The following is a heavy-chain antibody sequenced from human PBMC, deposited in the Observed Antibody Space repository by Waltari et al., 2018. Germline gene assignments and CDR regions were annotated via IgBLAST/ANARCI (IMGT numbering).Heavy chain of an antibody. CDR2: NKSRITGGTT. CDR3: GDFTAFDY. Sequence: EVQLVESGGGLVEPGGSLRLSCAGAGFIFSTAWMHWARQAPGKGWEWVGRNKSRITGGTTEYGAPVKGRFTISRDDSKDTVYLQMKSLKTEDTGVYYCGDFTAFDYWGQGSLVIVSS. D-gene: IGHD2-8*02. J-gene: IGHJ4*02. V-gene: IGHV3-15*01. CDR1: GFIFSTAW.